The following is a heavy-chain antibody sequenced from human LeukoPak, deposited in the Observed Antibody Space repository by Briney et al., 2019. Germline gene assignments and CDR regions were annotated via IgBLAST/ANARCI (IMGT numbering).Heavy chain of an antibody. CDR2: MNPNSGNT. CDR1: GYTFTSYD. V-gene: IGHV1-8*01. CDR3: ARDRGCTNGVCFGYYYYYMDV. Sequence: GASVKVSCKASGYTFTSYDINWVRQATGQGLEWMGWMNPNSGNTGYAQKFQGRVTMTRNTSISTAYMELSRLRSDDTVVYYCARDRGCTNGVCFGYYYYYMDVWGKGTTVTVSS. J-gene: IGHJ6*03. D-gene: IGHD2-8*01.